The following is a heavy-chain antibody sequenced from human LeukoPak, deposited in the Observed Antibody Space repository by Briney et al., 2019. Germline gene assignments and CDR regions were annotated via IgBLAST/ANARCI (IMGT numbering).Heavy chain of an antibody. V-gene: IGHV3-66*04. CDR3: ATHKYSSGWPPEGAFDS. CDR1: GFTVSSNY. Sequence: GGSLRLSCAASGFTVSSNYMSWVRQAPGKGLEWGSVIYSGGSTYYADSVKGRFTISRDNSKNTLYLQMSRLRAEDTAVYYCATHKYSSGWPPEGAFDSWGQGTMVTVSS. J-gene: IGHJ3*02. CDR2: IYSGGST. D-gene: IGHD6-19*01.